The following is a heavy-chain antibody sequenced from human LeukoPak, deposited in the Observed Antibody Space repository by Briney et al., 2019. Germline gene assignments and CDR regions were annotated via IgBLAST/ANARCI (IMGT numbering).Heavy chain of an antibody. CDR3: AREPYSYGKFDY. CDR1: GGSFSGYY. D-gene: IGHD5-18*01. J-gene: IGHJ4*02. CDR2: IYHSGST. Sequence: SETLSLTCAVYGGSFSGYYWSWIRQPPGKGLEWIGEIYHSGSTNYNPSLKSRVTISVDKSKNQFSLKLSSVTAADTAVYYCAREPYSYGKFDYWGQGTLVTVSS. V-gene: IGHV4-34*01.